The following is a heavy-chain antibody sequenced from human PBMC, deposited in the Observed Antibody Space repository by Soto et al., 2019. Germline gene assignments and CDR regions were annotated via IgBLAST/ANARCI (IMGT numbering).Heavy chain of an antibody. D-gene: IGHD6-19*01. CDR2: ISSSSSYI. Sequence: EVQLVESGGGLVKPGGSLRLSCAASGFTFSSYSMNWVRQAPGKGLEWVSSISSSSSYIYYADSVKGRFTISRDNAKNSAYLQMNSLRAEDTAVYYCATRIAVAGGAWGQGTLVTVSS. J-gene: IGHJ5*02. CDR3: ATRIAVAGGA. CDR1: GFTFSSYS. V-gene: IGHV3-21*01.